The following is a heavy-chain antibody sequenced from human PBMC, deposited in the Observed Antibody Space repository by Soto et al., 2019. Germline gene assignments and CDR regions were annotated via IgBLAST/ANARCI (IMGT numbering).Heavy chain of an antibody. J-gene: IGHJ6*02. CDR2: ISYDGSNK. Sequence: PGGSLRLSCAASGFTFSSYGMHWVRQAPGKGLEWVAVISYDGSNKYYADSVKGRFTISRDNSKNTLYLQMNSLRAEDTAVYYCAKDLTIFGFHQTLYYYYGMDVWGQGTTVTVSS. CDR3: AKDLTIFGFHQTLYYYYGMDV. D-gene: IGHD3-3*01. V-gene: IGHV3-30*18. CDR1: GFTFSSYG.